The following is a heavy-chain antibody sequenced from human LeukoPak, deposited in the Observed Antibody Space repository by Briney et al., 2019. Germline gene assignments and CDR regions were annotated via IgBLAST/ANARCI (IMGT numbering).Heavy chain of an antibody. D-gene: IGHD1-1*01. CDR3: TRALSSYNWFASH. V-gene: IGHV3-21*01. Sequence: GGSLRLSCAASGFTFSSYSMNWVRQAPGKGLEWVSSINSNIRSTYYADSVKGRFTISRDNAKNSLHLQMDSLRAEDTAVYYCTRALSSYNWFASHWGQGTLVTVSS. CDR2: INSNIRST. CDR1: GFTFSSYS. J-gene: IGHJ4*02.